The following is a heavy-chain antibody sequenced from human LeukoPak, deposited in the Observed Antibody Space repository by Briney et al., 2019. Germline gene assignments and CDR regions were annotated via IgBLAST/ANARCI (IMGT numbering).Heavy chain of an antibody. CDR2: MKHDGSEE. D-gene: IGHD3-10*01. J-gene: IGHJ4*02. CDR1: GFIFETYW. CDR3: ARKAAGWGVLDH. Sequence: GGSLRLSCAASGFIFETYWMNWVRQVPGEGLEWVANMKHDGSEEYYVESVKGRFIISRDNANKLLYLQINSLRAEDTAIYYCARKAAGWGVLDHWGQGLLVTVSS. V-gene: IGHV3-7*03.